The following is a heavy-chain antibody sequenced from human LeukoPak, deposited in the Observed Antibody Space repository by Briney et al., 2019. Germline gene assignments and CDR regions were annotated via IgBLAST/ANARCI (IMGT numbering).Heavy chain of an antibody. CDR1: GCTFTGYY. Sequence: ASVKVSCKASGCTFTGYYMHWVRQAPGQGLEWMGRINPNSGGTIYAQKFQGRVTMTRDTSISTAYMELSRLRSDDTAVYYCASVIWSGTPWGQGTLVTVSS. CDR3: ASVIWSGTP. V-gene: IGHV1-2*06. J-gene: IGHJ5*02. CDR2: INPNSGGT. D-gene: IGHD3-3*01.